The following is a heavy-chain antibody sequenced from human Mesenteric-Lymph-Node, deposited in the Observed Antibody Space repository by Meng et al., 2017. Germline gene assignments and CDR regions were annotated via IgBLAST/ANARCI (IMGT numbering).Heavy chain of an antibody. V-gene: IGHV4-34*01. J-gene: IGHJ4*02. CDR1: GGSFSGYY. D-gene: IGHD1-26*01. CDR2: INHSGST. CDR3: ARGKQDAWELLAY. Sequence: WAEGLLKPTEPLSRTCTVYGGSFSGYYWSWIRQPPGKGLEWIGEINHSGSTNYNPSLKSRVTISADTSKTQFSLKLSSATAADTAVYYCARGKQDAWELLAYWGQGALVTVSS.